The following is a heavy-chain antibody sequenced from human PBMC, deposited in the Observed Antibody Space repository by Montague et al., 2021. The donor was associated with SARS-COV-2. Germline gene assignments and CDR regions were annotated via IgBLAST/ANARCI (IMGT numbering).Heavy chain of an antibody. CDR2: IWYDGSNK. J-gene: IGHJ6*02. Sequence: SLRLSCAASGFTFSSYGMHWVRQAPGKGLEWVAVIWYDGSNKYYADSVKGRFTISRDNSKNTLYLQMNSLRAEDTAVYYCARDLSRYDSSGYYYPNYYYYGMDVWGQGTTVTVSS. D-gene: IGHD3-22*01. V-gene: IGHV3-33*01. CDR1: GFTFSSYG. CDR3: ARDLSRYDSSGYYYPNYYYYGMDV.